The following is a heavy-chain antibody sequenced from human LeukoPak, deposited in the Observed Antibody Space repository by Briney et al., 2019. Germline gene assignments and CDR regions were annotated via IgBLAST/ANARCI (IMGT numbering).Heavy chain of an antibody. Sequence: SETLSLTCAVYGGSFSGYYWSWIRQPPGKGLEWIGYIYYTGSTNYNPSLKSRVTISVDTSKNQFSLKLSSVTAADTAVYYCARGTNWGSDYWGQGTLVTVSS. D-gene: IGHD7-27*01. J-gene: IGHJ4*02. CDR1: GGSFSGYY. V-gene: IGHV4-59*01. CDR3: ARGTNWGSDY. CDR2: IYYTGST.